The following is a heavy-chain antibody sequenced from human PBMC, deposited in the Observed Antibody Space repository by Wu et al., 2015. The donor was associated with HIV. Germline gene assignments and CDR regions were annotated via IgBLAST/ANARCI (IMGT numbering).Heavy chain of an antibody. V-gene: IGHV1-69*13. D-gene: IGHD3-10*01. CDR3: ARDGDTMVREASPRAYYYYRYGR. J-gene: IGHJ6*02. CDR2: IIPIFGTA. Sequence: QVQLVQSGAEVKKPGSSVKVSCKASGGTFSSYAISWVRQAPGQGLEWMGRIIPIFGTANYAQKFQGRVTITADESTSTAYMELSSLRSEDTAVYYCARDGDTMVREASPRAYYYYRYGRLGPRGPRSPSP. CDR1: GGTFSSYA.